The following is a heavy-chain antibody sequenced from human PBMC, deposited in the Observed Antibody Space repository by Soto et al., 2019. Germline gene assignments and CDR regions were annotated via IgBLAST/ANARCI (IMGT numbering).Heavy chain of an antibody. CDR2: TYYRSKWYN. J-gene: IGHJ4*02. CDR3: ARSIAPPGTAVFDD. V-gene: IGHV6-1*01. Sequence: SQTLSLTCAISGDSVSSSSVAWNWIRQSPSRGLEWLGKTYYRSKWYNEYAVSVKSRVSINPDTSKNQFSLQLNAVTPEDTAVYYCARSIAPPGTAVFDDSGQGTLVTVSS. D-gene: IGHD6-13*01. CDR1: GDSVSSSSVA.